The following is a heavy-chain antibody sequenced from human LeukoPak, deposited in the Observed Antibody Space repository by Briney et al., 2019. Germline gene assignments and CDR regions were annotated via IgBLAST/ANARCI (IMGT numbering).Heavy chain of an antibody. J-gene: IGHJ4*02. CDR1: GLTVSSNY. D-gene: IGHD3-10*01. V-gene: IGHV3-53*05. Sequence: GGSLRLSCAASGLTVSSNYMSWVRKSPGKGMEWGSIIYSGGSTYYADSVKGRFTISGDNYKNTLYLQMNSLRAEDTAVYYCARDKAPYYYGSGSYSDYWGQGTLVTVSS. CDR3: ARDKAPYYYGSGSYSDY. CDR2: IYSGGST.